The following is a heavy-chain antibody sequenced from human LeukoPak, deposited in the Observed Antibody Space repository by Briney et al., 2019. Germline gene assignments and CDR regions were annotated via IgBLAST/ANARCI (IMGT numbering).Heavy chain of an antibody. J-gene: IGHJ4*02. V-gene: IGHV4-34*01. Sequence: SETLSLTCAVYGGSFSGYYWSWIRQPPGKGLEWIGEINHSGSTNYNPSLKSRVTISVDTSKNQFSLKLSSVTAADTAVYYCARTIPHDYGDYGAFDYWGQGTLVTVSS. CDR1: GGSFSGYY. D-gene: IGHD4-17*01. CDR2: INHSGST. CDR3: ARTIPHDYGDYGAFDY.